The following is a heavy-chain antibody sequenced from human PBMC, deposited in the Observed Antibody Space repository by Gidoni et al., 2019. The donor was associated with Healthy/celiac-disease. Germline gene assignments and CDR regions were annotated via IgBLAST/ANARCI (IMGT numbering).Heavy chain of an antibody. CDR3: ARVRSSGWSRSPFDY. D-gene: IGHD6-19*01. V-gene: IGHV4-34*01. CDR1: VGSFSGYY. Sequence: QVQLQQWGAGLLKPSETLSLTCAVYVGSFSGYYWSWIRQPPGKGLEWIGEINHSGSTNYNPSLKSRVTISVDTSKNQFSLKLSSVTAADTAVYYCARVRSSGWSRSPFDYWGQGTLVTVSS. CDR2: INHSGST. J-gene: IGHJ4*02.